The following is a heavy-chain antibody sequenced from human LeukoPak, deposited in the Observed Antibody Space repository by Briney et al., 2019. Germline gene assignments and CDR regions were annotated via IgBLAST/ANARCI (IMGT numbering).Heavy chain of an antibody. V-gene: IGHV4-4*07. CDR3: ARAGYSSGWYYFDY. CDR1: GGSISSYY. D-gene: IGHD6-19*01. J-gene: IGHJ4*02. Sequence: SETLSLTCTVSGGSISSYYWSWIRQPAGKGLEWIGRIYTSGSTTYNPSLKSRVTMSVDTSKNQFSLKLSSVTAADTAVYYCARAGYSSGWYYFDYWGQGTLVTVSS. CDR2: IYTSGST.